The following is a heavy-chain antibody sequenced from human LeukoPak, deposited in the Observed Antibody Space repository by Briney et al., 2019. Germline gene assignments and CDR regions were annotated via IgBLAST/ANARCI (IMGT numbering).Heavy chain of an antibody. CDR3: ARGYSINCSSTSCNHYLNWFDP. Sequence: EASVKVSCMASGCTFSSHDINWVRQATGQGLEGMGWMNPHSGNTGYAQKFQGRVTMTRNTPIGTAYMELSSLRSEDTAVYYCARGYSINCSSTSCNHYLNWFDPWGQGTLVTVSS. J-gene: IGHJ5*02. CDR1: GCTFSSHD. CDR2: MNPHSGNT. V-gene: IGHV1-8*01. D-gene: IGHD2-2*01.